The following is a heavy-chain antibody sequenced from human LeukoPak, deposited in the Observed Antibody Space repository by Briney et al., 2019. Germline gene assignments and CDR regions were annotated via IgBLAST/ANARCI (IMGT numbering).Heavy chain of an antibody. D-gene: IGHD6-13*01. J-gene: IGHJ4*02. V-gene: IGHV3-64*01. CDR2: ISSDGGST. CDR1: GFTFSAFS. Sequence: GGSLRLSCVASGFTFSAFSMHWVRQAPGKGLESVSAISSDGGSTYYANSVRGRFTVSRDNSKNTLYLQMGSLRAEDMAVYYXARXDPPGSTWFDXWGQGXLXAVSS. CDR3: ARXDPPGSTWFDX.